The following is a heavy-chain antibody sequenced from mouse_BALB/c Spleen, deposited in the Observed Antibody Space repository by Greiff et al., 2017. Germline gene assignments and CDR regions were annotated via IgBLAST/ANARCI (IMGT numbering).Heavy chain of an antibody. CDR2: IYPGDGDT. D-gene: IGHD2-2*01. CDR1: GYAFSSYW. J-gene: IGHJ2*01. CDR3: ARSGYDGYYFDY. V-gene: IGHV1-80*01. Sequence: QVQLKESGAELVRPGSSVKISCKASGYAFSSYWMNWVKQRPGQGLEWIGQIYPGDGDTNYNGKFKGKATLTADKSSSTAYMQLSSLTSEDSAVYFCARSGYDGYYFDYWGQGTTLTVSS.